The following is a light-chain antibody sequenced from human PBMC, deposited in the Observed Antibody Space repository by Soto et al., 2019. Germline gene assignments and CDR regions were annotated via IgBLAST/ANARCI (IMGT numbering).Light chain of an antibody. J-gene: IGLJ1*01. CDR3: SSYTSNTLYA. V-gene: IGLV2-14*01. CDR1: SSDVGGYNY. Sequence: QSALTQPASVSGSPGQSITISCTGTSSDVGGYNYVSWYQQHPGKAPKLMIYDVSNRPSGVSNRFSGSKSGNTASLTISGLQAEDEAYYYCSSYTSNTLYAFGTGTKLTVL. CDR2: DVS.